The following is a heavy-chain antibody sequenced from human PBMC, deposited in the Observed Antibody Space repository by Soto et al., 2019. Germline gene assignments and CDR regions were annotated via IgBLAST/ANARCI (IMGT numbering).Heavy chain of an antibody. CDR2: IIPILGIA. CDR3: ARDHIVVVPAAYRGYYYYGMDV. J-gene: IGHJ6*02. CDR1: GGTFSSYT. Sequence: QVQLVQSGAEVKKPGSSVKVSCKASGGTFSSYTISWVRQAPGQGLEWMGRIIPILGIANYAQKFQGRVTITADKSTSTAYMELSSLRSEDTAVYYCARDHIVVVPAAYRGYYYYGMDVWGQGTTVTVSS. D-gene: IGHD2-2*01. V-gene: IGHV1-69*08.